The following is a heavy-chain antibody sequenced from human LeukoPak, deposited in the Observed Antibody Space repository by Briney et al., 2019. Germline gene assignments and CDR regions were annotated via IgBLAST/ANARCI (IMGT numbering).Heavy chain of an antibody. CDR1: GFTFSNYA. CDR2: LRGDGDT. D-gene: IGHD1-1*01. CDR3: AEASWVSNADAVL. Sequence: GGSLRLACEASGFTFSNYAMSWVRQAPARGLEWVSSLRGDGDTFYADSVKGGFTLSRDDSRNTVYLHLNNLRVEDTAVYYCAEASWVSNADAVLWGQGNLVTVYS. J-gene: IGHJ4*02. V-gene: IGHV3-23*01.